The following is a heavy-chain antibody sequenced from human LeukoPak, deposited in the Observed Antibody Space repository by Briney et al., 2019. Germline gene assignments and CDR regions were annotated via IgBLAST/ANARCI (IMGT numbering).Heavy chain of an antibody. CDR1: GYTFTSYD. CDR2: MNPNSGNT. CDR3: ARDARRDGYNYKY. J-gene: IGHJ4*02. V-gene: IGHV1-8*01. D-gene: IGHD5-24*01. Sequence: ASVKVSCKASGYTFTSYDINWVRQATGQGLEWMGWMNPNSGNTGYAQKFQGRVTMTRNTSISTAYMELSSLRSEATAVYYCARDARRDGYNYKYWGQGTLVTVSS.